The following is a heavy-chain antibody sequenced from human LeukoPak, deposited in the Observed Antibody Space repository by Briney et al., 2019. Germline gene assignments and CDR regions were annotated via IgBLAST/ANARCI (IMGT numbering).Heavy chain of an antibody. Sequence: GESLKTSCKGSGYSFTSYWIGWVRQMPGKGLEWMGIIYPGDSDTRYSPSFQGQVTISADKSISTAYLQWSSLKASDTAMYYCARRTIAAAGTSSAFDIWGQGTMVTVSS. J-gene: IGHJ3*02. CDR2: IYPGDSDT. CDR1: GYSFTSYW. CDR3: ARRTIAAAGTSSAFDI. D-gene: IGHD6-13*01. V-gene: IGHV5-51*01.